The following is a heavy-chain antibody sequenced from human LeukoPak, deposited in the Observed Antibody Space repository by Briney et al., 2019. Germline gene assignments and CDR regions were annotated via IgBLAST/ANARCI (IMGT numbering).Heavy chain of an antibody. J-gene: IGHJ3*02. D-gene: IGHD1-7*01. CDR1: GGSISGYY. CDR3: ARLITGTTTAFDI. Sequence: SETLSLTCSVSGGSISGYYWTWIRQPAGKGLEWIGRVYTSGSTHYNPSLKTRLTMSVDTSKNQFSLKLSSVTAADTAVYYCARLITGTTTAFDISRQGTMVTVSS. CDR2: VYTSGST. V-gene: IGHV4-4*07.